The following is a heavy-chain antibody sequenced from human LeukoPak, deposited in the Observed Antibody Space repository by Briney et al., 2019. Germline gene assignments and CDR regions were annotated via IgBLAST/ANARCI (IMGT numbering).Heavy chain of an antibody. CDR2: LYTGGDT. V-gene: IGHV3-53*01. J-gene: IGHJ4*02. Sequence: SGGSLRLSCAASGFTFSSYAMSWVRQAPGKGLECVSFLYTGGDTYYADSVKGRFTISRDNSKNTLYLQMNGLRAEDTAVYYCARGPGSRGIFDYWGQGTLVTVSS. CDR3: ARGPGSRGIFDY. CDR1: GFTFSSYA. D-gene: IGHD3-10*01.